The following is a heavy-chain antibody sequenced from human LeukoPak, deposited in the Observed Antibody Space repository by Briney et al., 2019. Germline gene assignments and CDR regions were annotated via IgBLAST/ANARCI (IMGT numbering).Heavy chain of an antibody. CDR3: VSGYQLLYYFDY. V-gene: IGHV3-11*04. CDR1: GFTFSDYY. CDR2: ISSSGSTI. J-gene: IGHJ4*02. D-gene: IGHD2-2*01. Sequence: GGSLRLSCAASGFTFSDYYMSWIRQAPGKGLEWVSYISSSGSTIYYADSVKGRFTISRDNAKNSLYLQMNSLRAEDTAVYYCVSGYQLLYYFDYWGQGTLFTVSS.